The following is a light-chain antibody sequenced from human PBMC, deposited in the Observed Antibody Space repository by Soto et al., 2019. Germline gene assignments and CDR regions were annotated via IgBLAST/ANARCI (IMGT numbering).Light chain of an antibody. CDR2: DVT. V-gene: IGLV2-14*03. CDR1: SSDVSGYNF. Sequence: QSVLTQPASVSGSPGQSITISCTGTSSDVSGYNFVSWCQQHPGKAPKLMIYDVTNRPSGVSDRFSGSKSGNTASLTISGLQAEDEADYYCSSYTSSSSYVFGTGTKLTVL. J-gene: IGLJ1*01. CDR3: SSYTSSSSYV.